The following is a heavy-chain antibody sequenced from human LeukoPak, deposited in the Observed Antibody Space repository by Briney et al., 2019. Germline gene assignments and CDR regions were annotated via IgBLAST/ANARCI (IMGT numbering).Heavy chain of an antibody. Sequence: PGGSLRLSCAASGFTFDDYGMSWVRQAPGKGLEWVSGINWNGGSTGYADSVKGRFTISRDNAKNSLYLQMNSLRAEDTAVYYCASNLVGTIRPFDYWGQGTLVSVSS. D-gene: IGHD1-26*01. CDR1: GFTFDDYG. V-gene: IGHV3-20*04. CDR2: INWNGGST. CDR3: ASNLVGTIRPFDY. J-gene: IGHJ4*02.